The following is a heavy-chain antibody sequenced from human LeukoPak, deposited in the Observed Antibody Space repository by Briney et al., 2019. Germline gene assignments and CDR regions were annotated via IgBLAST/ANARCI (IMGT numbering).Heavy chain of an antibody. CDR1: GFTFSSYA. D-gene: IGHD3-22*01. J-gene: IGHJ4*02. V-gene: IGHV3-23*01. CDR2: VSGSGSST. Sequence: PGGSLRLSCAASGFTFSSYAMSWVRQAPGKGLEWVSAVSGSGSSTYYADSVKGRFTISRDNSKNTVLLRMNSLRAEDTAVYYCVKDSKKRIYYDSSGYYHYWGQGTLVTVSS. CDR3: VKDSKKRIYYDSSGYYHY.